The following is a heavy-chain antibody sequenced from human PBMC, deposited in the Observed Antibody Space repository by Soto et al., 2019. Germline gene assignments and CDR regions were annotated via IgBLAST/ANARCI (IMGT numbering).Heavy chain of an antibody. V-gene: IGHV3-23*01. CDR2: ISGSGGST. Sequence: LRLSCAASGFTFSSYAMSWVRQAPGKGLEWVSAISGSGGSTYYADSVKGRFTISRDNSKNTLYLQMNSLRAEDTAVYYCAKVRSITMIVVADYWGQGTLVTVSS. J-gene: IGHJ4*02. CDR1: GFTFSSYA. CDR3: AKVRSITMIVVADY. D-gene: IGHD3-22*01.